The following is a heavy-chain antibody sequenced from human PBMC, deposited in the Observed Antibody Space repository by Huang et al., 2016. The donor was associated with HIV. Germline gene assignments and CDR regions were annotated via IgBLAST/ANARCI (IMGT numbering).Heavy chain of an antibody. CDR1: GGTFSTYA. J-gene: IGHJ6*02. V-gene: IGHV1-69*01. D-gene: IGHD6-6*01. CDR3: ARGRTRSSLYDSYYGLDV. Sequence: QVQLVQSGAEVKKPGSSVKVSCKASGGTFSTYAISWVRQAPGQGLEWMGGISPIVCTANYAQKFQGTVTITADEFTSTAYMELSSLRAEDTALYYCARGRTRSSLYDSYYGLDVWGQGTTVTVSS. CDR2: ISPIVCTA.